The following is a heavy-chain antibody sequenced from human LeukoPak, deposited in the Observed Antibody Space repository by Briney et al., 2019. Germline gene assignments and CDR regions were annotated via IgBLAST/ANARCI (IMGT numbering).Heavy chain of an antibody. J-gene: IGHJ4*02. CDR3: ARGFYDSSGYLRLDY. D-gene: IGHD3-22*01. Sequence: PGGSLRLSCEASGFTFSNYDMNWVRQAPGKGLEWISDINPGSSIKYCADSVKGRFTVSRDNTKNSLYLQMNSLRDEDTAMYYCARGFYDSSGYLRLDYWGQGTLVTVSS. CDR1: GFTFSNYD. CDR2: INPGSSIK. V-gene: IGHV3-48*02.